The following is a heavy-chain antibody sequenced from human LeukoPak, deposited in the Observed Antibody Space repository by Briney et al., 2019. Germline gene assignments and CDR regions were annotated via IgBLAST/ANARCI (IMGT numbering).Heavy chain of an antibody. CDR2: ISPSSSYT. Sequence: GGSLRLSCAASGFTFSDFYMTWIRQAPGKGLEWVSYISPSSSYTNYADSVKGRFTISRDNAKNSLYLQMNSLRVEDTAVYYYARGHYGMDACGQGTTVTVSS. J-gene: IGHJ6*02. CDR3: ARGHYGMDA. CDR1: GFTFSDFY. V-gene: IGHV3-11*05.